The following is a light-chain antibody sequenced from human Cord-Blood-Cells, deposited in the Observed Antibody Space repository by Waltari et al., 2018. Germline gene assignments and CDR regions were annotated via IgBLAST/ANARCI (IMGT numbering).Light chain of an antibody. J-gene: IGLJ3*02. CDR1: SSHIGSNT. Sequence: QSVLTQPPSASGTPGQRVTISCSGSSSHIGSNTVNWSQQLPGTAPKLLIYSNNQRPSGVPDRCSGSKSGTSASLAISGLQSEDEADYYCAAWDDSLNGWVFGGGTKLTVL. V-gene: IGLV1-44*01. CDR2: SNN. CDR3: AAWDDSLNGWV.